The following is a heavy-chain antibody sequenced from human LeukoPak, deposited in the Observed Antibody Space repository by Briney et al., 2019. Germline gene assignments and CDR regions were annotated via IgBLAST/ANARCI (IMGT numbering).Heavy chain of an antibody. D-gene: IGHD3-16*01. CDR2: ISSNGGST. CDR3: VTLGAGY. CDR1: GFTFRSYA. J-gene: IGHJ4*02. V-gene: IGHV3-64*01. Sequence: GGSLRLSCAASGFTFRSYAMHWVRQAPGKGLEYVSAISSNGGSTYYANSVRGRFTISRDNSKNTLYLQMGSLRPEDMAVYYCVTLGAGYWGQGTLVTVSS.